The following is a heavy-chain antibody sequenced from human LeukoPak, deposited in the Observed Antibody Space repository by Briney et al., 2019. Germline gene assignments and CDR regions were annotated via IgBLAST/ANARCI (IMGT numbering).Heavy chain of an antibody. CDR3: AKPYTWRESYCYGMDV. D-gene: IGHD1-1*01. J-gene: IGHJ6*02. CDR2: IYYSGST. CDR1: GGSISSSSYY. Sequence: PSETLSLTCTVSGGSISSSSYYWGWIRQPPGKGLEWIGSIYYSGSTYYNPSLKSRVTISVDTSKNQFSLKLSSVTAADTAVYYCAKPYTWRESYCYGMDVWGQGTTVTVSS. V-gene: IGHV4-39*07.